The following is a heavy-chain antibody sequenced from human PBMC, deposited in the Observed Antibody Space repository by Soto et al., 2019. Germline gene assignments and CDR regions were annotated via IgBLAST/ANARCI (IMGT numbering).Heavy chain of an antibody. V-gene: IGHV3-48*02. J-gene: IGHJ3*02. D-gene: IGHD1-26*01. CDR1: GFTFSNYG. CDR2: ISSGSDAI. CDR3: AREYSGSHHDAFDI. Sequence: PGGSLRLSCAASGFTFSNYGMNWVRQAPGKGLEWISYISSGSDAIYYADSVKGRFTISRDNAKNSLYLQMNSLRDEDTAVYYCAREYSGSHHDAFDIWGQGTMVTVSS.